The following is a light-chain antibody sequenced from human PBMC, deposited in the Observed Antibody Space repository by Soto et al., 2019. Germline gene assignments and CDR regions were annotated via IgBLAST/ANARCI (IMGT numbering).Light chain of an antibody. CDR1: QDIRF. J-gene: IGKJ2*01. CDR3: LQHNTYPYA. Sequence: DIQMTQSPFSLSASVGDRVTITCRASQDIRFLGWFQQKPGEAPKRLIYATSNLEGGVPSRFSGSGSGTEFTLPSSSLRPADFATYFGLQHNTYPYAFGEGTKVDIK. V-gene: IGKV1-17*01. CDR2: ATS.